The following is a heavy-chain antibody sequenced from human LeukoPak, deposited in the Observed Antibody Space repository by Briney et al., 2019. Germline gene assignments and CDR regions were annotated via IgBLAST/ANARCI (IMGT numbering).Heavy chain of an antibody. CDR3: ARSNKPGYFDY. CDR2: INPNSGGT. D-gene: IGHD1-14*01. J-gene: IGHJ4*02. Sequence: ASVKVSCKASGYTFTSYDIHWVRQAPEQGLEWMGWINPNSGGTNYAQKFQGRVTMTRDTSISTAYMELSRLRSDDTAEYYCARSNKPGYFDYWGQGSLVTVSS. V-gene: IGHV1-2*02. CDR1: GYTFTSYD.